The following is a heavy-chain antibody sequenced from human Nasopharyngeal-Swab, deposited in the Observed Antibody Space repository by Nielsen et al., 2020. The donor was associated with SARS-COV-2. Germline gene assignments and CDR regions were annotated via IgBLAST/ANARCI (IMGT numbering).Heavy chain of an antibody. J-gene: IGHJ3*02. V-gene: IGHV5-51*01. D-gene: IGHD1-26*01. CDR2: IYPGDSDT. CDR3: ARLWELDALDI. Sequence: VRQAPGKGLEWMGIIYPGDSDTRYSPSFQGQVTISADKSISTAYLQWSSLKASDTAMYYCARLWELDALDIWGQGTMVTVSS.